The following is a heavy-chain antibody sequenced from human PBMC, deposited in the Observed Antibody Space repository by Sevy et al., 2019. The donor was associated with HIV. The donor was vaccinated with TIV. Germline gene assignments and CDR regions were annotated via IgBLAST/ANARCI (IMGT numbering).Heavy chain of an antibody. CDR1: GFTFDDHA. CDR3: AKETSATTLDLDDTFHI. Sequence: GGSLRLSCAASGFTFDDHAMHWVRQAPGKGLEWVSGLNCNSWVIGYADSVMGRFTISKDNAKNALLLHMNSLIAEDTALYYGAKETSATTLDLDDTFHIWGQGTMVTVSS. CDR2: LNCNSWVI. V-gene: IGHV3-9*01. D-gene: IGHD1-7*01. J-gene: IGHJ3*02.